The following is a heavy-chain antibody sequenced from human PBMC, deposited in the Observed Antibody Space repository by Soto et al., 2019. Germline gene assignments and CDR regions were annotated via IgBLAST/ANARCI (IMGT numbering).Heavy chain of an antibody. D-gene: IGHD1-7*01. CDR2: ISSSGSTI. CDR1: GFTFSDYY. V-gene: IGHV3-11*01. J-gene: IGHJ4*02. CDR3: ARDVGELELRYFDY. Sequence: QVQLVEFGGGLVKPGGSLRLSCAASGFTFSDYYMSWTRQAPGKGLEWVSYISSSGSTIYYADSVNGRFTISRDNPKNSLYQQMNSLRAEDTAVYYCARDVGELELRYFDYWGQGTLVTVSS.